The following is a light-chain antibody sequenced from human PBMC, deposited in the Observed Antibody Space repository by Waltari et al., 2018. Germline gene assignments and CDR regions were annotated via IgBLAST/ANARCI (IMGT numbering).Light chain of an antibody. J-gene: IGLJ1*01. CDR3: SSYISGVTLYV. CDR2: DVT. CDR1: SSDVGASNY. Sequence: QSALTQPASVSGSPGQSITISCTGTSSDVGASNYVSWYQQHPGKAPKLMIYDVTKRPSGFSGRVSGSKSGNTASLTISGLQAEDEADYYCSSYISGVTLYVFGTGTKVTVL. V-gene: IGLV2-14*03.